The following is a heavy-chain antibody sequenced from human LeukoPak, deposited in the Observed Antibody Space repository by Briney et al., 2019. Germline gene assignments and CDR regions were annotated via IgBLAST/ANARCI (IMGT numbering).Heavy chain of an antibody. J-gene: IGHJ4*02. D-gene: IGHD3-16*01. CDR1: GFTFSSYE. CDR2: ISGSGSNI. Sequence: GGSLRLSCAASGFTFSSYEMNWVRQAPGKGLEWVSYISGSGSNIYYPDSVKGRFTISRDNAENSLYLQMNSLRAEDTAVYYCARRTFPFDYWGQGTLVTVSS. CDR3: ARRTFPFDY. V-gene: IGHV3-48*03.